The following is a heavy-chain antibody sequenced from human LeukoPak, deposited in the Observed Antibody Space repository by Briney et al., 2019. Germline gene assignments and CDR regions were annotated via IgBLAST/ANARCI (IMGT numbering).Heavy chain of an antibody. CDR3: ARGSTRNFYDSSAGFDF. J-gene: IGHJ4*02. CDR1: GDSISSTTYF. D-gene: IGHD3-22*01. CDR2: IYNSAST. V-gene: IGHV4-39*07. Sequence: PSETLSLTCTVSGDSISSTTYFWDWIRQPPGKGLEWIGNIYNSASTHYNPSLKSRVTISLDTSKNQFSLRLTSVTAADTAVYYCARGSTRNFYDSSAGFDFWGQGTLLTVSS.